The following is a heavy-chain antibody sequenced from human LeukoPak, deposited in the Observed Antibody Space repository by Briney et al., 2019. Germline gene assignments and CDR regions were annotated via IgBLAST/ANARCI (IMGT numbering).Heavy chain of an antibody. Sequence: GGSLRLSCAASGFTFSNYGMHWVRQAPGKGLEWVAVIWYDGSNKYYADSVKGRFTISRDSSKNTLYLQMNSLRAEDTAVYYCARDNSSWYRNAYFDYWGQGILVTVSS. CDR3: ARDNSSWYRNAYFDY. J-gene: IGHJ4*02. CDR2: IWYDGSNK. CDR1: GFTFSNYG. D-gene: IGHD6-19*01. V-gene: IGHV3-33*01.